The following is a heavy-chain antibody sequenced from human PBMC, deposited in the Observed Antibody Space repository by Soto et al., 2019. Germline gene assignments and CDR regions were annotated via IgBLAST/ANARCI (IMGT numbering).Heavy chain of an antibody. CDR2: VYHSVST. Sequence: QVQLQESGPGLVKPSETLSLTFTVSGDSTSYYYWSWIRLTPGKGLEWIGSVYHSVSTNYNPSLKSRSTILRDSSKAQFSLKLNSATAADTAVYYCAIGYMDWFDPWGQGTLVTVSS. J-gene: IGHJ5*02. D-gene: IGHD2-2*02. CDR3: AIGYMDWFDP. V-gene: IGHV4-59*08. CDR1: GDSTSYYY.